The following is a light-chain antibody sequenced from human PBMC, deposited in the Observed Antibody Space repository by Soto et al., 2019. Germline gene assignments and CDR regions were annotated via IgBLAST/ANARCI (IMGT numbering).Light chain of an antibody. J-gene: IGLJ1*01. CDR2: EVT. V-gene: IGLV2-14*01. Sequence: QSVLTQPASVSGSPGQSITISCTGTTSDVGRYDYVSWYQQHPGKAPKLVIFEVTRRPSESSNRFSGSKSGNTASLTISGLQAEDEADYYCSSYTSSTDYVFGTGTKLTVL. CDR1: TSDVGRYDY. CDR3: SSYTSSTDYV.